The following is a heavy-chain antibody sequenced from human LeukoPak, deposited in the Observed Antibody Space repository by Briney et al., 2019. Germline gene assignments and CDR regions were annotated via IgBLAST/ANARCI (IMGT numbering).Heavy chain of an antibody. CDR1: GFTFSSYA. Sequence: PGGSLRLSCAASGFTFSSYAMSWVRQAPGKGLEWVSAISGSGGSTYYADSVKGGFTISRDNSKNTLYLQMNSLRAEDTAVYYCARDQSAVAGRLDCFDYWGQGTLVTVSS. CDR2: ISGSGGST. J-gene: IGHJ4*02. V-gene: IGHV3-23*01. D-gene: IGHD6-19*01. CDR3: ARDQSAVAGRLDCFDY.